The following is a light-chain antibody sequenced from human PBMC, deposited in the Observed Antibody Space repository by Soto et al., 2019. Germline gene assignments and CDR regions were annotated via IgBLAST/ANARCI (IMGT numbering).Light chain of an antibody. J-gene: IGKJ1*01. CDR1: QTISSW. V-gene: IGKV1-5*03. CDR3: QHYNSYSEA. CDR2: KAS. Sequence: DIQMTQSPSTLSGSVGDRVTITCRASQTISSWLAWYQQKPGKAPKLLIYKASTLKSGVPSRFSSSGSGTEFTLTISSLQPDDFATYYCQHYNSYSEAFGQGTMVDI.